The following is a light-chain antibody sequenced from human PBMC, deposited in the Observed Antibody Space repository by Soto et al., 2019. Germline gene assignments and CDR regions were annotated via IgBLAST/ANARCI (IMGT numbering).Light chain of an antibody. Sequence: DLQMTQSPSTVPGTVEDSGTLXCRASQSISNWLAWYQQKPGTAPKLLIYHASTLESGVPPRFSGSGSGTEFTLTISSLQPDDFATYYCQLYNSYSFGQGTKVEIK. J-gene: IGKJ1*01. CDR3: QLYNSYS. V-gene: IGKV1-5*01. CDR1: QSISNW. CDR2: HAS.